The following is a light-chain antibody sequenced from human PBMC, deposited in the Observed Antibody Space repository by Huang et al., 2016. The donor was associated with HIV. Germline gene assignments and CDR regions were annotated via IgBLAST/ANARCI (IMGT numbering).Light chain of an antibody. J-gene: IGKJ2*01. Sequence: DIQMTQSPSTLSASVGDRVTITCRASQNINPWLAWYQQKPGKAPDLLIYRASSLQVGVPSRFTGSGSGTEFTLTITSLQPDDLGTYYCQQYNTYLYTFGQGTKLEI. CDR1: QNINPW. V-gene: IGKV1-5*03. CDR2: RAS. CDR3: QQYNTYLYT.